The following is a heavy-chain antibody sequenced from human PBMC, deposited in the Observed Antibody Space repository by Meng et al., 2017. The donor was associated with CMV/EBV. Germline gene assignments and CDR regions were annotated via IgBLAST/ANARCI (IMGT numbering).Heavy chain of an antibody. CDR2: IYYSGST. CDR1: GGSVSSGSYY. D-gene: IGHD5-24*01. CDR3: ARRSIEGRRWLQLPHFDY. V-gene: IGHV4-61*01. J-gene: IGHJ4*02. Sequence: SETLSLTCTVSGGSVSSGSYYWSWIRQPPGKGLEWIGYIYYSGSTNYNPSLKSRVTISVDTSKNQFSLKLSSVTAADTAVYYCARRSIEGRRWLQLPHFDYWGQGTLVTVSS.